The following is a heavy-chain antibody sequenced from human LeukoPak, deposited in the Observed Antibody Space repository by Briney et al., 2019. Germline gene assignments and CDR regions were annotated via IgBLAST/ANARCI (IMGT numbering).Heavy chain of an antibody. D-gene: IGHD4-17*01. J-gene: IGHJ6*03. CDR1: GGSISSGSYY. CDR3: ARDTVTMDYYYYYMDV. Sequence: SETLSLTCTVSGGSISSGSYYWSWIRQPAGKGLEWIGRIYTSGSTNYNPSLKSRVTISVDTSKTQFSLKLSSVTAADTAVYYCARDTVTMDYYYYYMDVWGKGTTVTISS. V-gene: IGHV4-61*02. CDR2: IYTSGST.